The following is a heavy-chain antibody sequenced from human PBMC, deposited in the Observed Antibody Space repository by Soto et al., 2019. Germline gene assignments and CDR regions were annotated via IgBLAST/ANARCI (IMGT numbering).Heavy chain of an antibody. CDR1: GDSISSPIW. J-gene: IGHJ2*01. Sequence: SETLFLTCTVFGDSISSPIWWSWVRQPPGKGLEWIGESYHNGNTHCNPSFKSRVTVSVDKSQNQFSLKLDSVTAADTAMYYCARHAQDYYGSGSYLNILWYFDLWGRGTLVTVSS. CDR2: SYHNGNT. V-gene: IGHV4-4*02. CDR3: ARHAQDYYGSGSYLNILWYFDL. D-gene: IGHD3-10*01.